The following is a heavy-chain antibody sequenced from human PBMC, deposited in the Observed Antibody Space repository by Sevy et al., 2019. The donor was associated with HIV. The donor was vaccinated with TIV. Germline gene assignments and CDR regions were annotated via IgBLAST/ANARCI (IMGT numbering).Heavy chain of an antibody. CDR1: GFTFSNYA. CDR2: ISSDGGRT. J-gene: IGHJ6*02. Sequence: GGSLRLSCAASGFTFSNYAIHWVRQAPGMRLQYVSGISSDGGRTYYEDSVKGRFTISRDNSKNTLYLQMGSLRLEDMAVYYCVGGIPAPGKAYYYYGMDVWGQGTTVTVSS. V-gene: IGHV3-64*02. CDR3: VGGIPAPGKAYYYYGMDV. D-gene: IGHD6-13*01.